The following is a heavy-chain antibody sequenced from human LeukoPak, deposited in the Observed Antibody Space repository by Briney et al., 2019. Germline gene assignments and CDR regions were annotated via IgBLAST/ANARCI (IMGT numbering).Heavy chain of an antibody. CDR1: GGSITTSSYY. Sequence: SETLSLTCTVSGGSITTSSYYWGWIRQPPGKGLEWIGSVYYSGNTYYNPSLKSRVTISVDTSKKQFSLKLSSVTAADTAVYYCARAGWHNHGELFDYWGQGTLVTVSS. D-gene: IGHD3-10*01. V-gene: IGHV4-39*07. J-gene: IGHJ4*02. CDR3: ARAGWHNHGELFDY. CDR2: VYYSGNT.